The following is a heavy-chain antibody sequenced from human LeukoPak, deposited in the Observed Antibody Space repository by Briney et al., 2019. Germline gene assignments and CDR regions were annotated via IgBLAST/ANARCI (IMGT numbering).Heavy chain of an antibody. Sequence: SQTLSLTCTVSGGSISSGSYYWSWIRQPAGKGLEWIGRIYTSGSTNYNPSLKSRVTMSVDTSKNQFSLKLSSVTAADTAVYYCARDQAGDVGLVDVFDIWGQGTMVTVSS. D-gene: IGHD7-27*01. CDR1: GGSISSGSYY. CDR2: IYTSGST. CDR3: ARDQAGDVGLVDVFDI. J-gene: IGHJ3*02. V-gene: IGHV4-61*02.